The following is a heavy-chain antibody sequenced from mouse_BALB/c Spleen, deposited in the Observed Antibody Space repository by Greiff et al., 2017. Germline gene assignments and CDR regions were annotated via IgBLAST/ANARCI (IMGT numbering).Heavy chain of an antibody. Sequence: EVQLQQSGPELMKPGASVKISCKASGYSFTSYYMHWVKQSHGKSLEWIGYIDPCNGGTSYNQKFKGKATLTVDKSSSTAYMQLSSLTSEDSAVYYCARRKEDCYGDGYLDVWGGGTTVTVSS. CDR3: ARRKEDCYGDGYLDV. J-gene: IGHJ1*01. CDR1: GYSFTSYY. D-gene: IGHD1-2*01. CDR2: IDPCNGGT. V-gene: IGHV1-31*01.